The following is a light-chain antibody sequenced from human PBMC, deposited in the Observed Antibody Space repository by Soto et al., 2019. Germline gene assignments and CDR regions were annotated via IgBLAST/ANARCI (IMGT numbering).Light chain of an antibody. Sequence: VLMTQSPATLSVFPGDRVALSCRASRSVYSRLAWYQQKPGQAPRLLIYDASTRATGIPARFSGSGYGTEFTLTISSLQSEDFAVYYCQQYNSWPPLIFGGGTKVEIK. CDR1: RSVYSR. J-gene: IGKJ4*01. CDR3: QQYNSWPPLI. V-gene: IGKV3-15*01. CDR2: DAS.